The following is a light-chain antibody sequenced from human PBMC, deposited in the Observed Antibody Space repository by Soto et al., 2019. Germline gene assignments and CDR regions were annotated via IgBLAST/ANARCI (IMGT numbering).Light chain of an antibody. CDR2: GAS. CDR1: QSVSSN. J-gene: IGKJ1*01. V-gene: IGKV3-15*01. Sequence: EIVFTQSPGTLSLSPGKRATLSCRASQSVSSNYLAWCQQRPGQAPRLLIYGASTRATGIPARFSGSGSGTEFTLTISSLQSEDFAVYYCQQYNKGPVTFGQGTKVDIK. CDR3: QQYNKGPVT.